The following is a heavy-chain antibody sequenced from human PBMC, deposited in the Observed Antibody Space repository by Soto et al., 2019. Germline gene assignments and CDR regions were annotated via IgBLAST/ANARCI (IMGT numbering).Heavy chain of an antibody. J-gene: IGHJ5*02. CDR3: ARSSLNSGWYWFDP. D-gene: IGHD6-19*01. Sequence: QVQLVQSGPEVKKPGASVKVSCKASGYRFANYGITWVRQAPGQGLEWMGWISGYNGNTIYAQKVQGRGTITTDTSASTAYMELRSLTSDDTAVYYCARSSLNSGWYWFDPWGQGTLVTVSS. CDR1: GYRFANYG. V-gene: IGHV1-18*01. CDR2: ISGYNGNT.